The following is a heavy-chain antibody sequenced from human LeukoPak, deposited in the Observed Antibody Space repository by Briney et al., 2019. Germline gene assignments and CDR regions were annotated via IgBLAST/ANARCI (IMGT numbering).Heavy chain of an antibody. CDR3: ARLYYDSSGYYQICYFDY. Sequence: IPSETLSLTCTVSGGSISSSSYYWGWLRQPPGKGLEWIGSIYYSGSTYYNPSLKSRVTISVDTSKNQFSLNLSSVTAADTAVYYCARLYYDSSGYYQICYFDYWGQGTLVTVSS. V-gene: IGHV4-39*01. D-gene: IGHD3-22*01. CDR1: GGSISSSSYY. CDR2: IYYSGST. J-gene: IGHJ4*02.